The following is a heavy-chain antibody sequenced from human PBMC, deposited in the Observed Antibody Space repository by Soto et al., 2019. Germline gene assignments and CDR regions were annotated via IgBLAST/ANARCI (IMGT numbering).Heavy chain of an antibody. Sequence: SQTLSLTCAISGDSVSSNSAAWNWXXXXXSRXXXXLGRXXYRSKWXNDYAVSVKSRITIXXDTSKNQFXLQLXXXTPEDTAVYYCARGGQQLLQGWFDPWGQGTLVTVSS. CDR3: ARGGQQLLQGWFDP. D-gene: IGHD6-13*01. V-gene: IGHV6-1*01. CDR1: GDSVSSNSAA. J-gene: IGHJ5*02. CDR2: XXYRSKWXN.